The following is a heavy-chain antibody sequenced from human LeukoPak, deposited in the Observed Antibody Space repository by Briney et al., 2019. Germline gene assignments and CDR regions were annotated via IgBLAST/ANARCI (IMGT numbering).Heavy chain of an antibody. Sequence: KSSETLSLTCTVSGGSISSYYWSWIRQPPGKGLEWIGYAYYSGSTNYNPSLKSRVTISVDTSKNHFSLKLSSVTAADTAVYSCARSIIGTRSKFDYWGQGTLVTVSS. J-gene: IGHJ4*02. CDR2: AYYSGST. D-gene: IGHD1/OR15-1a*01. V-gene: IGHV4-59*08. CDR3: ARSIIGTRSKFDY. CDR1: GGSISSYY.